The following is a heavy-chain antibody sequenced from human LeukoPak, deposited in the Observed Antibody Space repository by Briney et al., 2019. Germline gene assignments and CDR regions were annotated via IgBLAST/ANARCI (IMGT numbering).Heavy chain of an antibody. V-gene: IGHV3-11*04. CDR1: GFTFSDYN. CDR2: ITNGGSTI. Sequence: GGSLRLSCAASGFTFSDYNMNWVRQAPGKGLEWVSYITNGGSTIHHADSVKGRFTISRDNSKNTLYLQMNSLRAEDTAVYYCARPGIAAAATDYWGQGTLVTVSS. CDR3: ARPGIAAAATDY. J-gene: IGHJ4*02. D-gene: IGHD6-13*01.